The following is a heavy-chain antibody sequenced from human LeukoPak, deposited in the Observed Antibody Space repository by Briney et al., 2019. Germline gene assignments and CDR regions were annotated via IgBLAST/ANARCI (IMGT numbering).Heavy chain of an antibody. CDR2: IYYSGST. Sequence: SSETLSLTCTVSGGSISSGGYYWSWIRQHPGKGLEWIGYIYYSGSTYYNPSLKSRVTISVDTSKNQFSLKLSSVTAADTAVYYCARSAGYSSGWPTPGAFDIWGQGTMVTVSS. CDR3: ARSAGYSSGWPTPGAFDI. D-gene: IGHD6-19*01. J-gene: IGHJ3*02. V-gene: IGHV4-31*03. CDR1: GGSISSGGYY.